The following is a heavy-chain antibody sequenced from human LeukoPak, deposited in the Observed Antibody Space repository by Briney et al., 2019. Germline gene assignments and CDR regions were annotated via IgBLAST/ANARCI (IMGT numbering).Heavy chain of an antibody. D-gene: IGHD3-3*01. V-gene: IGHV4-4*07. CDR3: ARGNYDFWSKGGYYYMDV. CDR1: GGSISSYY. Sequence: SSETLSLTCTVSGGSISSYYWSWIRQPAGKGLEWIGRIYTSGSTNCNPSLKSRVTMSVDTSKNQFSLKLSSVTAADTAVYYCARGNYDFWSKGGYYYMDVWGKGTTVTVSS. J-gene: IGHJ6*03. CDR2: IYTSGST.